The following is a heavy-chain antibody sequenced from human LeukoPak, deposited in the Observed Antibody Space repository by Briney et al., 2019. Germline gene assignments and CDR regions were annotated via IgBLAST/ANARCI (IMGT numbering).Heavy chain of an antibody. CDR3: ARGMGGPYYYYYYMDV. Sequence: PSQTLSLTCAVYGGSISRGGYSWSWIRQPPGKGLEWIGYIYYSGSTYYNPSLKSRITFSVDTSKNQFSLKLSSVTAADTAVFYCARGMGGPYYYYYYMDVWGKGTTVTVSS. D-gene: IGHD3-16*01. CDR1: GGSISRGGYS. J-gene: IGHJ6*03. CDR2: IYYSGST. V-gene: IGHV4-30-4*07.